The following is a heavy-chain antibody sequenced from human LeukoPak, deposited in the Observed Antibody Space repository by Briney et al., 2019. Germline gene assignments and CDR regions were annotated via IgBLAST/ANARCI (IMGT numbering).Heavy chain of an antibody. Sequence: GGSLRLSCAATGFVVNDYYMNWIRLAPGKGLEWVSYISSRDNLIYYADSVKGRFTISTDNAKNAVFLQLNRLTVEDTAVYYCAREQWFRWEFWGQGVLVTVSS. V-gene: IGHV3-11*01. D-gene: IGHD3-10*01. CDR1: GFVVNDYY. CDR3: AREQWFRWEF. J-gene: IGHJ4*02. CDR2: ISSRDNLI.